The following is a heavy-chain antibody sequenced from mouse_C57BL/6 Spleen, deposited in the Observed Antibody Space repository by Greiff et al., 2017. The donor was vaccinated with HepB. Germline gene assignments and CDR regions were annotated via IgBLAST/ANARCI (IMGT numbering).Heavy chain of an antibody. CDR3: ARWGDNPYYYAMDY. J-gene: IGHJ4*01. CDR2: INPSSGYT. V-gene: IGHV1-4*01. D-gene: IGHD1-3*01. CDR1: GYTFTSYT. Sequence: QVHVKQSGAELARPGASVKMSCKASGYTFTSYTMHWVKQRPVQGLEWIGYINPSSGYTKYNQKFKDKATLTADKSSSTAYMQLSSLTSEDSAVYYCARWGDNPYYYAMDYWGQGTSVTVSS.